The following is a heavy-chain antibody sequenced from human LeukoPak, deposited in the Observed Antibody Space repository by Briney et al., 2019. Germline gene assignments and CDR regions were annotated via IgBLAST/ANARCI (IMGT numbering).Heavy chain of an antibody. V-gene: IGHV4-38-2*02. CDR3: ARVVVRGVISGFDY. CDR1: GYSISSGYY. J-gene: IGHJ4*02. Sequence: SETLSLTCTVSGYSISSGYYWGWIRQPPGKGMEWIGEIHHSGSTNSNPSLKSRLTISVDKSKNQFSLKLSSVTAADTAVYYCARVVVRGVISGFDYWGQGTLVTVSS. CDR2: IHHSGST. D-gene: IGHD3-10*01.